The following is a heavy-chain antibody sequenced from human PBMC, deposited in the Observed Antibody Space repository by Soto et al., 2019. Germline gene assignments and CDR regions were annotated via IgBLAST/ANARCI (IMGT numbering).Heavy chain of an antibody. Sequence: GGSLRLSCAASGFVFSISAMSLVRQTPGKGLEWVSSITAGGDTYYTDSLKGRFTISRDNSKNTLYLQMNSLRAGDTAVYYCAKDQWELRFWGQGTLVTVSS. CDR2: ITAGGDT. CDR3: AKDQWELRF. D-gene: IGHD1-26*01. CDR1: GFVFSISA. V-gene: IGHV3-23*01. J-gene: IGHJ4*02.